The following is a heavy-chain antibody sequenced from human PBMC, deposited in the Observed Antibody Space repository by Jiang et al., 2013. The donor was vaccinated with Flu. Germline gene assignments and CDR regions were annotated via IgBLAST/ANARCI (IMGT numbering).Heavy chain of an antibody. CDR3: ASGVSLSSSWYRMEGY. J-gene: IGHJ4*02. Sequence: KVSCKASGYTFTSYAMNWVRQAPGQGLEWMGWINTNTGNPTYAQGFTGRFVFSLDTSVSTAYLQISSLKAEDTAVYYCASGVSLSSSWYRMEGYWGQGTLVTVSS. CDR1: GYTFTSYA. D-gene: IGHD6-13*01. V-gene: IGHV7-4-1*02. CDR2: INTNTGNP.